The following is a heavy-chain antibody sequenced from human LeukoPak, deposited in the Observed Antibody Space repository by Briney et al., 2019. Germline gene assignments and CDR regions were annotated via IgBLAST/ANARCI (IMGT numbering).Heavy chain of an antibody. CDR2: ISWNSGSI. Sequence: GGSLRLSCAASGFTFDDYAMHWVRQAPGNGLEWVSGISWNSGSIGYADSVKGRFTISRDNAKKSLFLQMNSLRAEDTALYYCAKGSTGSFLTDYWGQGTLVTVSS. J-gene: IGHJ4*02. D-gene: IGHD1-26*01. V-gene: IGHV3-9*01. CDR1: GFTFDDYA. CDR3: AKGSTGSFLTDY.